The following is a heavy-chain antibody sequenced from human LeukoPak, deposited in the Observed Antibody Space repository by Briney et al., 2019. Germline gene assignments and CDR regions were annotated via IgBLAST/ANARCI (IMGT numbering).Heavy chain of an antibody. CDR2: INHSGST. J-gene: IGHJ4*02. CDR3: ARGMGDSAFNFDY. Sequence: SETLSLTCAVYGGSFSGYYWSWIRQPPGKGLEWIGEINHSGSTNYNPSLKSRVTISVDTSKNQFSLKLSSVTAADTAVYYCARGMGDSAFNFDYWGQGTLVTVSS. D-gene: IGHD3-16*01. V-gene: IGHV4-34*01. CDR1: GGSFSGYY.